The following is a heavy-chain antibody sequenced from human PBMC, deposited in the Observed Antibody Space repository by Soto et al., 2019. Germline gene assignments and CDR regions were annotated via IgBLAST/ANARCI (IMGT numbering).Heavy chain of an antibody. V-gene: IGHV3-30-3*01. CDR3: ARDAGGSSWRAPSGNWLDP. CDR1: GFTFSSYA. CDR2: ISYDGSNK. Sequence: GGSLRLSCAASGFTFSSYAMHWVRQAPGKGLEWVAVISYDGSNKYYADSVKGQFTISRDNSKNTLYLQTNSLRAEDPAVYYRARDAGGSSWRAPSGNWLDPWGQGTLVTVSS. J-gene: IGHJ5*02. D-gene: IGHD6-13*01.